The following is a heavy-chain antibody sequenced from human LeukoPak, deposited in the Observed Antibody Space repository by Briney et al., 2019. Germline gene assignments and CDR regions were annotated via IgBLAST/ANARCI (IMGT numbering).Heavy chain of an antibody. V-gene: IGHV3-7*01. J-gene: IGHJ4*02. CDR3: ARGLGRGTADY. CDR2: IDQPRSQH. D-gene: IGHD3-10*01. Sequence: GGSLRLSCAASGFIFSSSWMIWDRQAPGKGLEWVANIDQPRSQHYSVESVRGRFTISRDNAKNSLFLQLNSLRVEDTAVYYCARGLGRGTADYWGQGTLVTVSS. CDR1: GFIFSSSW.